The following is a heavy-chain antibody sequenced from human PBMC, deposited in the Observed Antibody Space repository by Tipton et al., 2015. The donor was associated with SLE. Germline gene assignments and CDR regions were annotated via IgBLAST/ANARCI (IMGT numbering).Heavy chain of an antibody. Sequence: TLSLTCAVSGGSFSGYFWTWIRQPPGKGLEWIGEIIHTGSTNYNPSLKSRVTISVDTSKKQFSLRLTSVTAADTAVYFCARGYYDILTGYSYFDHWGQGTLVTVSS. D-gene: IGHD3-9*01. CDR2: IIHTGST. CDR1: GGSFSGYF. CDR3: ARGYYDILTGYSYFDH. V-gene: IGHV4-34*01. J-gene: IGHJ4*02.